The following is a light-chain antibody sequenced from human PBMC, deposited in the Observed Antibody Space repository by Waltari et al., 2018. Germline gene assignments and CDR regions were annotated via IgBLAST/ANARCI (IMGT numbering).Light chain of an antibody. J-gene: IGLJ3*02. V-gene: IGLV4-69*01. Sequence: QLVLTQSPSASASLGASVKLTCTLSSGHSSYAIPCHHQQPEKGPRYLMKLNSDGSHSKGDGIPDRFSGSSSGAERYLTISRLQSEDEADYYCQTWGTGINWVFGGGTKLTVL. CDR3: QTWGTGINWV. CDR2: LNSDGSH. CDR1: SGHSSYA.